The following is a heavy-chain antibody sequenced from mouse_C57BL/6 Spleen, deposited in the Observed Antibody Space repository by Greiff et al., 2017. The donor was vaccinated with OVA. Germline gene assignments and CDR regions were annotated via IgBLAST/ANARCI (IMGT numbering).Heavy chain of an antibody. D-gene: IGHD2-10*02. CDR3: APEGYGKRGAAGTD. CDR2: IDPSDSYT. Sequence: QVQLQQPGAELVRPGTSVKLSCKASGYTFTSYWMHWVKQRPGQGPEWIGVIDPSDSYTNYNQKFKGKATLTVDTSSSTAYMQLSSLTSEDSAVYYCAPEGYGKRGAAGTDWGQGTLVTVSA. J-gene: IGHJ3*01. V-gene: IGHV1-59*01. CDR1: GYTFTSYW.